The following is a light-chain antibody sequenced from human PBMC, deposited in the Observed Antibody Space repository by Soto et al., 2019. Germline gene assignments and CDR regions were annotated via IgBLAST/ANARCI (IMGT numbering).Light chain of an antibody. V-gene: IGKV2-30*01. J-gene: IGKJ1*01. CDR2: KFS. CDR3: MQGTHWPRT. Sequence: DVVLTQSPLSLPVTLGQPASISCRSSQTLVYSDGNIYLNWFHQRPGQSPRRLIYKFSDRDSGVPDRFSGSGSGTDFTLKISRVEAGDVGVYFCMQGTHWPRTFGQGTKVEIK. CDR1: QTLVYSDGNIY.